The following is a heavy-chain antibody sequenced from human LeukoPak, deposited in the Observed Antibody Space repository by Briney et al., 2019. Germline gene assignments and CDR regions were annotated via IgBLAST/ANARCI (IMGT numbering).Heavy chain of an antibody. CDR1: GYTFTGYY. Sequence: ASVKVSCKASGYTFTGYYMHWVRQAPGQGLEWMGWINPNSGGTNYAQKFRGRVTMTRDTSISTVYMDLSRLRSDDTAVYYCARGVRGQQLVYYYYYYMDVWGKGTTVTVSS. D-gene: IGHD6-13*01. V-gene: IGHV1-2*02. CDR3: ARGVRGQQLVYYYYYYMDV. J-gene: IGHJ6*03. CDR2: INPNSGGT.